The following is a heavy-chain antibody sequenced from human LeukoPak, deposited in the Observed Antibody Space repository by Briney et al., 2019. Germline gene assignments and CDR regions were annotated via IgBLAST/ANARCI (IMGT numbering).Heavy chain of an antibody. CDR3: ARGDPHADL. Sequence: GSLRLSCAASGFDLSTYELNWVRQAPGKGLEWIADITISGHTKNYADSVKGRFTISRDNARTSLYLQMNSLRVEDTGVYYCARGDPHADLWGQGTLVTVSS. CDR1: GFDLSTYE. V-gene: IGHV3-48*03. CDR2: ITISGHTK. J-gene: IGHJ5*02.